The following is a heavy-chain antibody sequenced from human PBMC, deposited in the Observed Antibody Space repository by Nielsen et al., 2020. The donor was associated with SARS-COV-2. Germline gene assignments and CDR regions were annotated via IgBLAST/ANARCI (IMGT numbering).Heavy chain of an antibody. CDR2: IYWDDDK. J-gene: IGHJ4*02. D-gene: IGHD3-22*01. V-gene: IGHV2-5*02. CDR1: GFSIRTSGGG. CDR3: AHTRHSNESSAYRVFDY. Sequence: SGPTLVKPTQTVTLTCSLSGFSIRTSGGGVGWIRQPPGKALEWLALIYWDDDKRYSPSLRSRLTITKDTSKNQVVLTLSNMDPVDTATYFCAHTRHSNESSAYRVFDYWGQGTLVTVSS.